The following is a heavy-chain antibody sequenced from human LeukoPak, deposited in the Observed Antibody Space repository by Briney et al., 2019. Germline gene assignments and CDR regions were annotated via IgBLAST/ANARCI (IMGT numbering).Heavy chain of an antibody. CDR1: GGSISSYY. J-gene: IGHJ6*02. Sequence: SETLSLTCTVSGGSISSYYWSWIRQPPGRGLEWIGYIYYSGSTNYNPSLKSRVTISVDTSKNQFSLKLSSVTAADTAVYYCARRYYYYGMDVWGQGTTVTVSS. CDR2: IYYSGST. V-gene: IGHV4-59*08. CDR3: ARRYYYYGMDV.